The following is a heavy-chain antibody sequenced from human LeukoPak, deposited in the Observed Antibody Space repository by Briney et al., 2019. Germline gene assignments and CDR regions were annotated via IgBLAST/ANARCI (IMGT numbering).Heavy chain of an antibody. CDR1: GFTFSSYA. V-gene: IGHV3-48*04. CDR2: IGNNGVAI. J-gene: IGHJ4*02. Sequence: GGSLRLSCAASGFTFSSYAMNWLRQAPGKGLEWVSCIGNNGVAIYYADSVKGRFTISRDNAKNSLYLQMSSLRAEDTAVYFCARLRNVVNVHWGFFDTWGQGAMVTVSS. CDR3: ARLRNVVNVHWGFFDT. D-gene: IGHD4-23*01.